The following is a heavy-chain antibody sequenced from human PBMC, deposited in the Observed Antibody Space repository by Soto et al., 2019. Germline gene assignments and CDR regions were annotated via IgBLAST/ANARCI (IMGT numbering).Heavy chain of an antibody. CDR3: ARVPQGVTDY. Sequence: SETLSLTCAVYGGSFSGYYWSWIRQPPGKGLEWIGEINHSGSTNYNPSLKSRVTISVETSKNQFSLKLSSVTAADTAVYYCARVPQGVTDYWGQGTLVTVSS. J-gene: IGHJ4*02. D-gene: IGHD3-16*01. CDR2: INHSGST. V-gene: IGHV4-34*01. CDR1: GGSFSGYY.